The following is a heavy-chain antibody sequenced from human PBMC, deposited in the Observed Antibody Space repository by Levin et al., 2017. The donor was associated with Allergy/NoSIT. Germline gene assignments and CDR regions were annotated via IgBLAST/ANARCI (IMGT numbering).Heavy chain of an antibody. CDR1: GGSINNYY. CDR2: VFHSGYT. V-gene: IGHV4-59*03. J-gene: IGHJ5*02. CDR3: AGLALAGTNWFDP. D-gene: IGHD6-19*01. Sequence: GSLRLSCTVSGGSINNYYWNWIRQSPVRGLEWIGYVFHSGYTKFNPSLKSRVTMSIDTSKNQFSLKLSSVTTADTAVYYCAGLALAGTNWFDPWGPGTLVTVSS.